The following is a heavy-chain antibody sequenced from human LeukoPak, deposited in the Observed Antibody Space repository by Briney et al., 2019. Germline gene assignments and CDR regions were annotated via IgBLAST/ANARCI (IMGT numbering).Heavy chain of an antibody. J-gene: IGHJ3*02. Sequence: GGSLRLSCAASGFTFSSYAMSRVRQAPGKGLEWVSAISGSGGGTYYADSVEGRFTISRDNSKNTLYLQMNSLRAEDTAVYYCARGDYDILTGYWSHAFDIWGQGTMVTVSS. CDR3: ARGDYDILTGYWSHAFDI. V-gene: IGHV3-23*01. D-gene: IGHD3-9*01. CDR1: GFTFSSYA. CDR2: ISGSGGGT.